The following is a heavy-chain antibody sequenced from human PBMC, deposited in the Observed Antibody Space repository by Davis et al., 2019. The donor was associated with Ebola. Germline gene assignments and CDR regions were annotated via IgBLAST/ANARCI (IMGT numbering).Heavy chain of an antibody. Sequence: PGGSLRLSCAAFGFTFSSYSMNWVRQAPGKGLEWVSSISSSSSYIYYADSVKGRFTISRDNAKNSLYLQMSSLRVEDTAVYFCAREPGSGSYYSPWGQGSLVTVSS. CDR2: ISSSSSYI. J-gene: IGHJ5*02. V-gene: IGHV3-21*01. D-gene: IGHD3-10*01. CDR1: GFTFSSYS. CDR3: AREPGSGSYYSP.